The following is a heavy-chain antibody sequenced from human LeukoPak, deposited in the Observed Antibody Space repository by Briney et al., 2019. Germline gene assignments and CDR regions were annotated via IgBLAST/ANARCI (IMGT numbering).Heavy chain of an antibody. Sequence: GGSLRLSCKASGFIFSDAWMTWVRQAPGQGPEWVGRIKSKDNGGTADYASSVKGRFIISRDDSENTLYLQMNSLRTDDTAVYYCSKDLPLTRAWALKYWGQGALVTVSS. V-gene: IGHV3-15*03. D-gene: IGHD2-2*01. CDR1: GFIFSDAW. J-gene: IGHJ4*02. CDR3: SKDLPLTRAWALKY. CDR2: IKSKDNGGTA.